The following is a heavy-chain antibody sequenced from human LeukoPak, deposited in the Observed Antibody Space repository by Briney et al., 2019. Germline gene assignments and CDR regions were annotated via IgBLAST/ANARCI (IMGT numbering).Heavy chain of an antibody. CDR2: ISAYNGNT. CDR1: GYTFTSYG. J-gene: IGHJ4*02. D-gene: IGHD2-2*01. Sequence: GASVKVSCKASGYTFTSYGISWVRQAPGQGLEWMGWISAYNGNTNYAQKLQGRVTMTTDTSTNTAYMELRSLRSDDTAVYYCARGPYCSSTSCYGDYWGQGTLVTVSP. V-gene: IGHV1-18*01. CDR3: ARGPYCSSTSCYGDY.